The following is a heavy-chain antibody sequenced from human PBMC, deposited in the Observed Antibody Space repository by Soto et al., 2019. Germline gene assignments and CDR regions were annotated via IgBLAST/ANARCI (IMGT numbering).Heavy chain of an antibody. Sequence: AGSLRLSCAAAGFSFNRRWMSWVRQAPGKGLQWVASIKRDGSEKYYVDSVKGRFTISRDNVKNSLSLQMNSLRAEDTAVYYCARDPYYYDSHYYYGMDVWGQGTTVTVS. CDR1: GFSFNRRW. J-gene: IGHJ6*02. V-gene: IGHV3-7*01. CDR3: ARDPYYYDSHYYYGMDV. D-gene: IGHD3-22*01. CDR2: IKRDGSEK.